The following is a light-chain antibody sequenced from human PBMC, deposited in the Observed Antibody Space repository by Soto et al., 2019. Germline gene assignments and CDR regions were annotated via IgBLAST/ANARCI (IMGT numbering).Light chain of an antibody. J-gene: IGKJ5*01. Sequence: EIVLTQSPATLSLSPGERATLSCRASQSVSSYLAWYQQKPGQAPRLLIYDASNRATGIPARFSGSGSGTGFTLTISSLEPEDFAVYYCQRGSTFGPGTRLEIK. V-gene: IGKV3-11*01. CDR3: QRGST. CDR1: QSVSSY. CDR2: DAS.